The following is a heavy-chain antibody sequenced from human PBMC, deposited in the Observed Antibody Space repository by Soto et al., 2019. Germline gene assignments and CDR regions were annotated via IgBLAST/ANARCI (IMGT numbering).Heavy chain of an antibody. D-gene: IGHD3-16*02. CDR1: GGSISSYY. Sequence: QVQLQESGPGLVKPSETLSLTCTVSGGSISSYYWSWIRQPPGKGLEWIGYIYYSGSTNYNPSLKSRVAISVDTSKNQCSLKLSSVTAADTAVYYCARGTVIKGVDYWGQGTLVTVSS. CDR2: IYYSGST. J-gene: IGHJ4*02. V-gene: IGHV4-59*01. CDR3: ARGTVIKGVDY.